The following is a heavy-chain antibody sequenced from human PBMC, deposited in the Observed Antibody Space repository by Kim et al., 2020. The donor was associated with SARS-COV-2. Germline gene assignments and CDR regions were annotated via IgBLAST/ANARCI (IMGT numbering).Heavy chain of an antibody. CDR1: GITFSSYG. D-gene: IGHD4-17*01. J-gene: IGHJ4*02. CDR2: LWSDGSNE. Sequence: GGSLRLSCAAYGITFSSYGMHWVRQAPGKGLEWVAVLWSDGSNEYYADSVKGRFTISRDNSKNTLYLQMSSLRVEDTAVYYCATGLRCPGNYWGQGTMGT. CDR3: ATGLRCPGNY. V-gene: IGHV3-33*01.